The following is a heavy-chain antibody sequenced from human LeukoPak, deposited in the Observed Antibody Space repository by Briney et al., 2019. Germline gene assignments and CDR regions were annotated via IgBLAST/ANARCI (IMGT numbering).Heavy chain of an antibody. CDR3: ARETYYYDSSGYFDAFDI. D-gene: IGHD3-22*01. V-gene: IGHV3-33*01. CDR1: GFTFSSYG. CDR2: IWYDGSNK. Sequence: PGGSLRLSCAASGFTFSSYGMHWVRQAPGKELEWVAVIWYDGSNKYYADSVMGRFTISRDNSKNTLYLQMNSLRAEDTAVYYCARETYYYDSSGYFDAFDIWGQGTMVTVSS. J-gene: IGHJ3*02.